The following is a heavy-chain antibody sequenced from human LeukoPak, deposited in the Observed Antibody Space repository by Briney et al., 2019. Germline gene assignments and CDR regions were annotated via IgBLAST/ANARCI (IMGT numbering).Heavy chain of an antibody. CDR1: GFTFSSYG. CDR3: AKDPAPHCSGGSCYSGYYYYYYMDV. CDR2: IRYDGSNK. V-gene: IGHV3-30*02. D-gene: IGHD2-15*01. Sequence: PGGSLRLSCAASGFTFSSYGMHWVRQAPGKGLEWVAFIRYDGSNKYYADSVKGRFTISRDNSKNTLYLQMNSLRAEDTAVYYCAKDPAPHCSGGSCYSGYYYYYYMDVWGKGTTVTVSS. J-gene: IGHJ6*03.